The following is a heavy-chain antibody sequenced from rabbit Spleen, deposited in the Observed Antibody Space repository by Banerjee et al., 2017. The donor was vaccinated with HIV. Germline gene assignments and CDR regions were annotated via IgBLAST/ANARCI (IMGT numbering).Heavy chain of an antibody. J-gene: IGHJ4*01. CDR1: GFSFSDKAV. Sequence: LEESGGGLVKPEGSLTLTCTASGFSFSDKAVMCWVRQAPGRGLEWIACINAVTGKAVYASWAKGRYTFSKTSSTTVTLQMTSLPAADTATYFCARDDPNIGDYGYTDLQLWGPGTLVTVS. V-gene: IGHV1S45*01. CDR2: INAVTGKA. CDR3: ARDDPNIGDYGYTDLQL. D-gene: IGHD6-1*01.